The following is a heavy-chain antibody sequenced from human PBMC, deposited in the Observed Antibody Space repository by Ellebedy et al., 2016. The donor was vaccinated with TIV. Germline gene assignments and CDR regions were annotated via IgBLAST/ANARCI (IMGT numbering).Heavy chain of an antibody. J-gene: IGHJ6*02. CDR1: GYTFTSYH. Sequence: AASVKVSCKASGYTFTSYHMQWVRQAPGQGPEWMGIINTSGGSTDYAQKFQGRVTMTRDTSTSTVYMELSSLSSEDTALYYCARATLSGVFYGMDVWGQGTTVTVSS. CDR3: ARATLSGVFYGMDV. CDR2: INTSGGST. V-gene: IGHV1-46*01. D-gene: IGHD3-16*01.